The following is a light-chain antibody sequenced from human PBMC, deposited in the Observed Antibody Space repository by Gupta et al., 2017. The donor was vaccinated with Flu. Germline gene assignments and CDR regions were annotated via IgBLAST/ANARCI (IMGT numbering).Light chain of an antibody. Sequence: SPAALSASIGDSVTITCRASQSIGGWVAWYQQQPGKATKLLIYRASTLQNDVPSRFSGSGSGTEFTLTISSLQPADFGTYYCQQYSTLKTFGQGTKVEIK. CDR3: QQYSTLKT. V-gene: IGKV1-5*03. CDR2: RAS. CDR1: QSIGGW. J-gene: IGKJ1*01.